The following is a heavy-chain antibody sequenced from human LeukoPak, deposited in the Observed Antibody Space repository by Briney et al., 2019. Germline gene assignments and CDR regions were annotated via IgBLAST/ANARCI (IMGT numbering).Heavy chain of an antibody. D-gene: IGHD1-26*01. V-gene: IGHV4-30-4*01. CDR1: GGSISSGDYY. CDR3: ARGGGRRYYYYGMDV. Sequence: SETLSLTCTVSGGSISSGDYYWSWLRQPPGKGLEWIGYIYYSGSTYYNPSLKSRVTISVDTSKNQFSLKLSSVTAADTAVYYCARGGGRRYYYYGMDVWGKGTTVTVSS. J-gene: IGHJ6*04. CDR2: IYYSGST.